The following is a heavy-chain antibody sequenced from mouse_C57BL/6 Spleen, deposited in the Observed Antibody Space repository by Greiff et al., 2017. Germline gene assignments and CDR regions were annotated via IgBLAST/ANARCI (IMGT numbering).Heavy chain of an antibody. D-gene: IGHD1-1*01. CDR3: ARDYGSPYYFDY. V-gene: IGHV3-6*01. Sequence: EVKLMESGPGLVKPSQSLSLTCSVTGYSITSGYYWNWIRQFPGNKLEWMGYISYDGSNNYNPSLKNRISFTRDTSKNQFFLKLNSVTTEDTATYYCARDYGSPYYFDYWGQGTTLTVSS. CDR2: ISYDGSN. J-gene: IGHJ2*01. CDR1: GYSITSGYY.